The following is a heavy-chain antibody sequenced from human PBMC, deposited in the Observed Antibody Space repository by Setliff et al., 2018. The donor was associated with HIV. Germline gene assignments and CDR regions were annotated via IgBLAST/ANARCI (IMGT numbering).Heavy chain of an antibody. V-gene: IGHV1-18*04. CDR2: IATYSDET. J-gene: IGHJ6*02. Sequence: ASVKVSCKASGGTLSTLNTHTMTWVRQAPGQGLEWMGWIATYSDETSYAQNLQGRVTMTTDTSTNTAYLELRSLRFDDTAVYYCASSWSRVPYYGMDVWGQGTTVTVSS. CDR1: GGTLSTLNTHT. D-gene: IGHD6-13*01. CDR3: ASSWSRVPYYGMDV.